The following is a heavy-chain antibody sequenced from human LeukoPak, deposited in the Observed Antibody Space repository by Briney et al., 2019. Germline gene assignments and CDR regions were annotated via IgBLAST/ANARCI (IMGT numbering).Heavy chain of an antibody. CDR3: ARINGWLVSSGTVKYFDY. J-gene: IGHJ4*02. Sequence: GASVKVSCKASGYTFNKYGISWVRRAPGQGLEWMGWITTYNGNTNYAQKVQGRVTMTTDTSASTVYMELRSLRPDDTAVYYCARINGWLVSSGTVKYFDYWGQGTLVTVSS. D-gene: IGHD6-19*01. V-gene: IGHV1-18*01. CDR1: GYTFNKYG. CDR2: ITTYNGNT.